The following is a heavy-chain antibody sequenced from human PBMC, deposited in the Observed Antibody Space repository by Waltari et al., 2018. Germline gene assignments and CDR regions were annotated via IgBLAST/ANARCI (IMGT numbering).Heavy chain of an antibody. CDR3: ASIRWGSMVRGVAEFDY. J-gene: IGHJ4*02. V-gene: IGHV4-59*01. CDR2: IYYSGST. Sequence: QVQLQESGPGLVKPSETLSLTCTVSGGSISSYYWSWIRQPSGKGLEWIGYIYYSGSTNYNPSLKSRVTISVDTSKNQFSLKLSSVTAADTAVYYCASIRWGSMVRGVAEFDYWGQGTLVTVSS. CDR1: GGSISSYY. D-gene: IGHD3-10*01.